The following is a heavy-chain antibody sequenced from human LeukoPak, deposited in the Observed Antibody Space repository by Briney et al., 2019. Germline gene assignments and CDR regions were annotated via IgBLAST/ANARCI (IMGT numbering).Heavy chain of an antibody. Sequence: GGSLRLSCAASGFTFSSYSMNWVRQAPGKGLEWVSSISSSTNYIYYADSVKGRFTISRDNANNSLYLQMNSLRAEDMAVYYCARDYTRTTGWFDPWGQGTLVTVSS. D-gene: IGHD1-1*01. CDR1: GFTFSSYS. CDR3: ARDYTRTTGWFDP. J-gene: IGHJ5*02. CDR2: ISSSTNYI. V-gene: IGHV3-21*01.